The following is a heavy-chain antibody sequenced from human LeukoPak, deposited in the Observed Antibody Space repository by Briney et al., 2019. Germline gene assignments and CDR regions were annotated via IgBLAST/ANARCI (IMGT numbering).Heavy chain of an antibody. CDR1: GGSISTYY. D-gene: IGHD1-26*01. Sequence: SETLSLTCTVSGGSISTYYWTWIRQPPGKGLEWIGSSYYSGSTNYNPSLKSRVTMSVDTSKNQFSLKLSSVTAADTAVYYCARGGGSYDYWGQGSLVTVSS. CDR2: SYYSGST. V-gene: IGHV4-59*01. CDR3: ARGGGSYDY. J-gene: IGHJ4*02.